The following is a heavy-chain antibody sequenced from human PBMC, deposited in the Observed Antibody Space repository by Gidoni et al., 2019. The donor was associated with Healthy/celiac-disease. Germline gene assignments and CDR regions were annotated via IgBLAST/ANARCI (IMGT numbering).Heavy chain of an antibody. CDR3: AGLRRRGGSSLGY. J-gene: IGHJ4*02. CDR1: GGTFSSYA. D-gene: IGHD1-26*01. CDR2: IIPIFGTA. Sequence: QVQLVQSGAEVKKPGSSVKVSCTASGGTFSSYAISWVRQAPGQGLEWMGGIIPIFGTANYPQEFQGRVTITADETKSKAYMEVSSLRSEGPAVYYWAGLRRRGGSSLGYWGQGTLVTVSS. V-gene: IGHV1-69*01.